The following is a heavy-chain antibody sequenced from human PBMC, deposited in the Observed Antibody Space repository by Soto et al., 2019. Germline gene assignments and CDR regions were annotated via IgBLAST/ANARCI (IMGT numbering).Heavy chain of an antibody. D-gene: IGHD6-6*01. CDR2: IYYSGST. CDR1: GGSISSGGYY. Sequence: SETLSLTCTVSGGSISSGGYYWSWIRQHPGKGLEWIGYIYYSGSTYYNPSLKSRVTISVDTSKNQFSLRLSSVTAADTAVYYCARGARPDFACFDYWGQGTLVTVSS. CDR3: ARGARPDFACFDY. V-gene: IGHV4-31*03. J-gene: IGHJ4*02.